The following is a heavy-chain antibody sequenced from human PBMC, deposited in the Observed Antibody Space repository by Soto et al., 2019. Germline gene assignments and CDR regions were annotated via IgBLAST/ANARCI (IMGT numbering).Heavy chain of an antibody. CDR1: GFTFSDYT. CDR3: AKIYYGSGSYFSAEYFQY. J-gene: IGHJ1*01. D-gene: IGHD3-10*01. V-gene: IGHV3-23*04. CDR2: ISSGGST. Sequence: EVQLVESGGGLVKPGGSLRLSCAASGFTFSDYTINWVRQAPGKGLEWVSSISSGGSTHYADSVKGRFTISRDNSKNTLYMQMNSLRAEDTAVYYCAKIYYGSGSYFSAEYFQYWGQGTLVTVSS.